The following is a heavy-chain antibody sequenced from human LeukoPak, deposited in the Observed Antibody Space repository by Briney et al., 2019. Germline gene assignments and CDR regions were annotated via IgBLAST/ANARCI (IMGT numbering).Heavy chain of an antibody. Sequence: GRSLRLSCAASGFTFSSYAMSWVRHAPAKGLEYVSAISGNWGSTYYADSVKRRFTISRDNSKNMLYLKMNSLRAEDRAVYYCAKRGRFNWFDPWGEGILVTVSS. CDR1: GFTFSSYA. J-gene: IGHJ5*02. CDR3: AKRGRFNWFDP. CDR2: ISGNWGST. D-gene: IGHD3-16*01. V-gene: IGHV3-23*01.